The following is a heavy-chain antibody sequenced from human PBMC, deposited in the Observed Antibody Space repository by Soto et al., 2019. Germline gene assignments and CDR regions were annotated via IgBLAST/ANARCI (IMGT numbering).Heavy chain of an antibody. CDR2: IYYSGST. J-gene: IGHJ4*02. D-gene: IGHD5-12*01. V-gene: IGHV4-31*03. CDR3: AREQFRAWIFYY. Sequence: QVQLQESGPGLVKPSQTLSLTCTVSGGSISSCGYYWSWIRQHPGKGLEWIGYIYYSGSTYYNPSLKRRVTISVDTSKNQFSLKLSSVTAADTAVYYCAREQFRAWIFYYWGQGTLVTVSS. CDR1: GGSISSCGYY.